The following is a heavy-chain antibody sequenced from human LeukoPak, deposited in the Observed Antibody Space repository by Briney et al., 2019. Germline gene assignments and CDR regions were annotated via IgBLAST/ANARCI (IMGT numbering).Heavy chain of an antibody. D-gene: IGHD6-19*01. J-gene: IGHJ4*02. CDR3: ARTDVGGWTEFDY. CDR2: ISAYNGNT. CDR1: GYTFTSYD. V-gene: IGHV1-18*01. Sequence: EASVKVSCKASGYTFTSYDINWVRQATGQGLEWMGWISAYNGNTNYAQKLQGRVTMTTDTSTSTAYMELRSLRSDDTAVYYCARTDVGGWTEFDYWGQGTLVTVSS.